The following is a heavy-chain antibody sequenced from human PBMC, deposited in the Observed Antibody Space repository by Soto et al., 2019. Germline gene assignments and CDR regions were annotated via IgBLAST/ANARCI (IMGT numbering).Heavy chain of an antibody. Sequence: PGGSLRLSCAASGFTFNDYAMHWVRQAPGKGLEWVASLNWRGGSIGYADSVKGRFTIPRDNARRSLYLQMNSLRPEDTALYYCVKYMGASSYYGMDVWGQGTTVTVSS. CDR1: GFTFNDYA. J-gene: IGHJ6*02. CDR3: VKYMGASSYYGMDV. V-gene: IGHV3-9*01. D-gene: IGHD2-2*01. CDR2: LNWRGGSI.